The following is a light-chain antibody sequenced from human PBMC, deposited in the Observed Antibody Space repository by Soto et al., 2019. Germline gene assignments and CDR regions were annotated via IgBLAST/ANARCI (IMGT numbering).Light chain of an antibody. J-gene: IGKJ4*01. CDR2: RAS. CDR3: QPYKSYSTLT. CDR1: QSISTW. Sequence: DIQMTQSPSTLSASVGDRVTITCRASQSISTWLAWYQQKPGMAPKLLIHRASSLESGVPSRFSGSGSGTEFHLTISSLQPDDLAPYYCQPYKSYSTLTLGGGTKVEIK. V-gene: IGKV1-5*03.